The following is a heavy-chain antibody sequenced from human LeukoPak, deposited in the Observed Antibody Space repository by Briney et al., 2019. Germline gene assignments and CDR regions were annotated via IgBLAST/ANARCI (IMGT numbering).Heavy chain of an antibody. Sequence: GGSLRLPCAVSGITLSNYGMSWVRQAPGKGLEWVAGISGSGGSTNYADSVKGRFTISRDNSKNTLYLQMNSLRAEDTAVYYCARRCYDSSGFDYWGQGTLVTVSS. CDR1: GITLSNYG. J-gene: IGHJ4*02. CDR2: ISGSGGST. V-gene: IGHV3-23*01. D-gene: IGHD3-22*01. CDR3: ARRCYDSSGFDY.